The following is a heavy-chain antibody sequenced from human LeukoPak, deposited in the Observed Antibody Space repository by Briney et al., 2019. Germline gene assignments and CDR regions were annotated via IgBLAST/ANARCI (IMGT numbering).Heavy chain of an antibody. CDR2: IFYSGSM. D-gene: IGHD4-17*01. CDR1: SGSITRDDYY. J-gene: IGHJ4*02. V-gene: IGHV4-30-4*01. Sequence: PSQTLSLTCTVSSGSITRDDYYCTWIRQPPGKGLEWMGYIFYSGSMYYNPSLKSRLTISLDTYKNQFSLKLRSVTAADTVFYYCGRPTTVISCDYWGQGAVVTVSS. CDR3: GRPTTVISCDY.